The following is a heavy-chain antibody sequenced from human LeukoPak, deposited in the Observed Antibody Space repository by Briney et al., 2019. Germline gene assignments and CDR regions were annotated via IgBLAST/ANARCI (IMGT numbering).Heavy chain of an antibody. CDR3: ARFGELLSAFDY. CDR1: GGSISSGDYY. J-gene: IGHJ4*02. Sequence: SQTLSLTCTVSGGSISSGDYYWSWLRQPPGTGLEWIGYIYYSGSTYYNPSLKSRVTISVDTSKNQFSLKLSSVTAADTAVYYCARFGELLSAFDYWGQGTLVTVSS. D-gene: IGHD3-10*01. CDR2: IYYSGST. V-gene: IGHV4-30-4*01.